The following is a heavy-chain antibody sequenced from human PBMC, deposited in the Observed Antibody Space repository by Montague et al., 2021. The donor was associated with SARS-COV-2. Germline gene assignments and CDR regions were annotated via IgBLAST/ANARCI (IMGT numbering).Heavy chain of an antibody. V-gene: IGHV4-31*03. J-gene: IGHJ2*01. Sequence: TLSLTCTVSGGSISSGGYYWSWIRQHPGKGLEWIGYIYYSGSTYYNPPLKSRVTISVDTSKNQFSLKMSSVTAADTAVYYCARSPEPMIILIITSLNWYFDLWDRGTLVTVSS. D-gene: IGHD3-22*01. CDR1: GGSISSGGYY. CDR3: ARSPEPMIILIITSLNWYFDL. CDR2: IYYSGST.